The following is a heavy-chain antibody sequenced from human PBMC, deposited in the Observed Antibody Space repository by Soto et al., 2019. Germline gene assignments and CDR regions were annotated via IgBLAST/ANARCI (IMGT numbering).Heavy chain of an antibody. J-gene: IGHJ6*02. D-gene: IGHD2-15*01. CDR3: ARMVAKMGGMDV. Sequence: QVQLVQSGAEVKKPGASVKVSCKASGYTFTSYAMHWMRQAPGQRLEWMGWINAGNGNTKYSQKFQGRVTITRDTSASTAYMELSSLRSEDTAVYYCARMVAKMGGMDVWGQGTTVTVSS. V-gene: IGHV1-3*01. CDR2: INAGNGNT. CDR1: GYTFTSYA.